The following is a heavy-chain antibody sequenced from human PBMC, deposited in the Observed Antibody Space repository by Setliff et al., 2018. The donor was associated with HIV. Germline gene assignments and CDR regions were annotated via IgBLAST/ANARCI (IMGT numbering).Heavy chain of an antibody. J-gene: IGHJ5*02. CDR1: GGSISNSNYY. D-gene: IGHD3-22*01. CDR2: IYYSGST. CDR3: ASRVYYYDSSGYLREEGFDP. Sequence: SESRSLTCTVSGGSISNSNYYWSWIRQPPWKGLAWIGSIYYSGSTYYTPSLKSRVTISVDTSKNQFSLKLSSVTAADAAVYYCASRVYYYDSSGYLREEGFDPWGQGTLVTVSS. V-gene: IGHV4-39*01.